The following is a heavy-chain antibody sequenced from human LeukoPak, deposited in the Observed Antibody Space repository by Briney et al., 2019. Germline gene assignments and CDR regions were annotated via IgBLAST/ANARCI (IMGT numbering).Heavy chain of an antibody. V-gene: IGHV4-61*02. Sequence: SETLSLTCTVSGGSISSGSYYWSWIRQPAGKGLEWIGRIYTSGSTNYNPSLKSRVTISVDTSKNQFSLKLSSVTAADTAVYYCARVRYDSSGYYPYYFDYWGQGTLVTVSS. CDR3: ARVRYDSSGYYPYYFDY. D-gene: IGHD3-22*01. CDR2: IYTSGST. CDR1: GGSISSGSYY. J-gene: IGHJ4*02.